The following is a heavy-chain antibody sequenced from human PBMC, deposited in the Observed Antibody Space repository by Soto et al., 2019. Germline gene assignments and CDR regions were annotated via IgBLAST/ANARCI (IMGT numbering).Heavy chain of an antibody. Sequence: QVQLQQWGAGLLKPSETLSLTCAVYGGSFSSYYWNWIRQPPGKGLEWIGEINHSGSTNYKPSLKSRVTRSVDTSKKQFARKLSSGTAADTAVYYCAGGRGVRGTVIATYYSYGVDGWGQGTTGTVSS. V-gene: IGHV4-34*01. J-gene: IGHJ6*02. CDR2: INHSGST. D-gene: IGHD3-10*01. CDR3: AGGRGVRGTVIATYYSYGVDG. CDR1: GGSFSSYY.